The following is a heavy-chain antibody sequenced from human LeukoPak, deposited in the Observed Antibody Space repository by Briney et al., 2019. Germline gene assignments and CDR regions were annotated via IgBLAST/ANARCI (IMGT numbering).Heavy chain of an antibody. CDR3: ARDSGIAVADFFDY. Sequence: SQTLSLTCAISRDSVSSNSAAWNWIRQSPSRGLDGLGRTYYRSKWYNDYAVSVKSRITLNPDTSKNQFSLQLNSVTPEDTAVYYCARDSGIAVADFFDYWGQGTLVTVSS. D-gene: IGHD6-19*01. CDR2: TYYRSKWYN. CDR1: RDSVSSNSAA. J-gene: IGHJ4*02. V-gene: IGHV6-1*01.